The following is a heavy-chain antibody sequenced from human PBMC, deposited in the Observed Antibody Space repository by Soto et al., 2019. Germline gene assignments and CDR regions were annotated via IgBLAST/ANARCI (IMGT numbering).Heavy chain of an antibody. CDR2: IYYSGST. CDR3: ASLAGYNWNSGDY. J-gene: IGHJ4*02. Sequence: TSETLSLTCTVSGGSISSGGYYWSWIRQHPGKGLEWIGYIYYSGSTYYNPSLKSRVTISVDTSKNQFSLKLSSVTAADTAVYYCASLAGYNWNSGDYWGQGTLVTAPQ. V-gene: IGHV4-31*03. CDR1: GGSISSGGYY. D-gene: IGHD1-7*01.